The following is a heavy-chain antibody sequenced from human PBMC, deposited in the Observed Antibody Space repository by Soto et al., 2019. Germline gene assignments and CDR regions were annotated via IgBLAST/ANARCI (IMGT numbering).Heavy chain of an antibody. D-gene: IGHD6-19*01. V-gene: IGHV1-3*01. CDR1: GYTFTSYA. J-gene: IGHJ3*02. Sequence: QVQLVQSGAEVKKPGASVKVSCKASGYTFTSYAMHWVRQAPGQRLEWMGWIKAGNGNTKYSQKFQGRVTITRDTSASTAYMELSSLRSEDTAVYYCARDRLDIAVAALGGAFDIWGQGTMVTVSS. CDR2: IKAGNGNT. CDR3: ARDRLDIAVAALGGAFDI.